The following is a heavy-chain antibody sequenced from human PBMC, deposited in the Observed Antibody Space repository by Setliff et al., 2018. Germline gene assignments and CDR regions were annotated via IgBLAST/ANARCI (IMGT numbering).Heavy chain of an antibody. CDR3: FGAGTCSY. V-gene: IGHV3-7*01. J-gene: IGHJ4*02. D-gene: IGHD3-10*01. CDR2: INPHGSEK. CDR1: GLSYTNDW. Sequence: PGGSLRLSCTASGLSYTNDWVSWARQAPGKGLEWLASINPHGSEKYYADSVKGRFTISRDNAKNSLSLQMNNLRSEDTAVYYCFGAGTCSYWGQGTLVTVSS.